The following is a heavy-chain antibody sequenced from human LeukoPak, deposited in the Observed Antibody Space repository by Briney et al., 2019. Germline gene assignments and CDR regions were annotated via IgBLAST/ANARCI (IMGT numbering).Heavy chain of an antibody. CDR3: ARAGGSGLIDY. CDR1: GYSISSGYY. D-gene: IGHD6-19*01. Sequence: SETLSLTCTVSGYSISSGYYWGWIRQPPGKGLEWIGSMYYSGSTYYNPSLKSRVTISINTSKNQFSLKLSSVTAADTAVYYCARAGGSGLIDYWGQGTLVTVSS. J-gene: IGHJ4*02. V-gene: IGHV4-38-2*02. CDR2: MYYSGST.